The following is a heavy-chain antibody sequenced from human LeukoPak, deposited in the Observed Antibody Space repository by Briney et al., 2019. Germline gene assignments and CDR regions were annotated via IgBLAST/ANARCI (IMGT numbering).Heavy chain of an antibody. CDR2: FDPEDGET. J-gene: IGHJ3*02. V-gene: IGHV1-24*01. CDR3: ASSFHPGSTMIVVVSGAFDI. Sequence: GASVKVSCKVSGYTLTELSMHWVRQAPGKGLEWMGGFDPEDGETIYAQKFQGRVTMTEDTSTDTAYMELSSLRSEDTAVYCCASSFHPGSTMIVVVSGAFDIWGQGTMVTVSS. D-gene: IGHD3-22*01. CDR1: GYTLTELS.